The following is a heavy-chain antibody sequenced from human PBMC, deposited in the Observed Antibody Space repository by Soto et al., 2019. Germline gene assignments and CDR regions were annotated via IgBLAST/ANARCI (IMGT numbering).Heavy chain of an antibody. CDR1: GFTFSSYG. CDR3: AKTLSRFYEGDAFDI. J-gene: IGHJ3*02. D-gene: IGHD3-22*01. Sequence: GGSLRLSCAASGFTFSSYGMHWVRQAPGKGLEWVAVISYDGSNKYYADSVKGRFTISRDNSKNTLYLQMNSLRAEDTAVYYCAKTLSRFYEGDAFDIWGQGTMVTVSS. V-gene: IGHV3-30*18. CDR2: ISYDGSNK.